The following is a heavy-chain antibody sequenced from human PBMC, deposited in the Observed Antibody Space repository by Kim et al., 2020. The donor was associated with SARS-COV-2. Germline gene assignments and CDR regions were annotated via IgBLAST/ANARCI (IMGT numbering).Heavy chain of an antibody. Sequence: ASVKVSCKASGYTFTSYAMHWVRQAPGQRLEWMGWINAGNGNTKYSQKFQGRVTITRDTSASTAYMELSSLRSEDTAVYYCARTPHYYGDYGVWFDPWGQGTLVTVSS. J-gene: IGHJ5*02. CDR2: INAGNGNT. D-gene: IGHD4-17*01. CDR3: ARTPHYYGDYGVWFDP. V-gene: IGHV1-3*01. CDR1: GYTFTSYA.